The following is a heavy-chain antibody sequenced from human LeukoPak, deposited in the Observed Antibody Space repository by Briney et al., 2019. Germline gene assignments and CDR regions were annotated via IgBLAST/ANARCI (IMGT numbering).Heavy chain of an antibody. V-gene: IGHV3-73*01. J-gene: IGHJ6*02. CDR1: GFTFSGSA. D-gene: IGHD5-18*01. CDR3: TRRAHTAMDYYYGMDV. Sequence: PGGSLKLSCAASGFTFSGSAIHWVRQASGKGLEWVGHIRSKANSYATAYAASVKGRFTISRDDSKNTAYLEMNSLKTEDTAVYYCTRRAHTAMDYYYGMDVWGQGTSVTVSS. CDR2: IRSKANSYAT.